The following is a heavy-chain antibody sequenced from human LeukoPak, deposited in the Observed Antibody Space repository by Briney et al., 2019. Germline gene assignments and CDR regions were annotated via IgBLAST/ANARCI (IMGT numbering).Heavy chain of an antibody. CDR3: AKGAYDYVELAYFDY. V-gene: IGHV3-23*01. CDR1: GFSFNNYA. CDR2: IIGSSGST. D-gene: IGHD5-12*01. J-gene: IGHJ4*02. Sequence: GGSLRLSCVASGFSFNNYAMNRVRQAPGKGLEWVSLIIGSSGSTFYADSVKGRFTISRDKSKNTLYLQMNSLRAEDTAVYYCAKGAYDYVELAYFDYWGQGSLVTVSS.